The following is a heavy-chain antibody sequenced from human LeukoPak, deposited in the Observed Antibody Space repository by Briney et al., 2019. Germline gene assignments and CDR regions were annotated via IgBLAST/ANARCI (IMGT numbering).Heavy chain of an antibody. J-gene: IGHJ4*02. CDR2: ISAYNGNT. CDR3: ARGTLRGYSGYDYLDYFDY. Sequence: ASVKVSFKSSGYTVTSYGISWGRQAPGPGLEWMGWISAYNGNTNYAQKLQGRVTMTTDTSTSTAYMELRSLRSDDTAVYYCARGTLRGYSGYDYLDYFDYWGQGTLVTVSS. CDR1: GYTVTSYG. V-gene: IGHV1-18*01. D-gene: IGHD5-12*01.